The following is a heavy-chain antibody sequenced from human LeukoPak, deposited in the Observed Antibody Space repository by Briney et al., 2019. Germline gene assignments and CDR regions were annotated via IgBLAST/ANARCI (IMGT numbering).Heavy chain of an antibody. CDR2: IKQDGSEK. V-gene: IGHV3-7*04. D-gene: IGHD6-13*01. Sequence: PGGSLRLSCAASGFTFSSYWMSWVRQAPGKGLEWVANIKQDGSEKYYVDSVKGRFTISRDNARNSLYLQMNSLRAEDTAVYYCVRARSSSCYDYWGQGTLVTVSS. CDR3: VRARSSSCYDY. J-gene: IGHJ4*02. CDR1: GFTFSSYW.